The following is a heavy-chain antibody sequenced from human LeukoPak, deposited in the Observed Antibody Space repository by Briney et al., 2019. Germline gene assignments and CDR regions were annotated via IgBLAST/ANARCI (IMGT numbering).Heavy chain of an antibody. D-gene: IGHD6-19*01. V-gene: IGHV4-39*01. J-gene: IGHJ3*02. CDR3: ARPVSGWYLNAFDI. Sequence: PSETLSFTCTVSGGSISSSSYYWGWIRQPPGKGLEWIGSIYYSGSTYYNPSLKSRVTISVDTSKNQFSLKLSSVTAADTAVYYCARPVSGWYLNAFDIWGQGTMVTVSS. CDR2: IYYSGST. CDR1: GGSISSSSYY.